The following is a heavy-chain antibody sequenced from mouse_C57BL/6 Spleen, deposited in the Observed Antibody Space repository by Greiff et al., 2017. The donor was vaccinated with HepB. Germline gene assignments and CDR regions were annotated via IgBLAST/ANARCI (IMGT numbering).Heavy chain of an antibody. V-gene: IGHV1-15*01. CDR3: TRYDSLFDY. D-gene: IGHD2-4*01. CDR2: IDPETGGT. Sequence: VQLQQSGAELVRPGASVTLSCKASGYSFTDYEMHWVKQTPVHGLEWIGAIDPETGGTAYNQKFKGKAILTADKSSSTAYMELRSLTSEDSAVYYCTRYDSLFDYWGQGTTLTVSS. J-gene: IGHJ2*01. CDR1: GYSFTDYE.